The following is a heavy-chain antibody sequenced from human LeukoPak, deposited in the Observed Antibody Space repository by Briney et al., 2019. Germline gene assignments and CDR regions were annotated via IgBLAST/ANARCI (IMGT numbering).Heavy chain of an antibody. J-gene: IGHJ4*02. CDR2: INHSGST. Sequence: SETLSLTCTVSGGSISSSYWSWIRQPPGKGLEWIGEINHSGSTNYNPSLKSRVTISVDTSKNQFSLKLSSVTAADTAVYYCARGTGVGLYFFDYWGQGTLVTVSS. CDR3: ARGTGVGLYFFDY. V-gene: IGHV4-34*01. CDR1: GGSISSSY.